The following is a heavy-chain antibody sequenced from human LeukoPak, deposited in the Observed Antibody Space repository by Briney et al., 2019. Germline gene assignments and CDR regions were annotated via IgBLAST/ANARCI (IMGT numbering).Heavy chain of an antibody. V-gene: IGHV1-8*03. J-gene: IGHJ3*02. CDR3: ARGRRDVFDI. CDR1: GYTFTFYD. CDR2: MNPHSGNT. Sequence: ASVKVSCKASGYTFTFYDIQWVRQAAGQGLEWMGWMNPHSGNTGYAQKFLGRITLTRNTSTSMAYMELTSLKSEDTAVYYCARGRRDVFDIWGQGTTVTVSS.